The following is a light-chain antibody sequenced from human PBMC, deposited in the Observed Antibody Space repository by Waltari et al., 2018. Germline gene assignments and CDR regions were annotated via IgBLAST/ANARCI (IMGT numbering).Light chain of an antibody. V-gene: IGLV1-44*01. J-gene: IGLJ3*02. Sequence: QSVLTQAPSESGTPGQRVTISCSGSRPTLAKNDANWYQQVPRTAPKLRLYANDQRPSGVPDRFSGSKSCTSASLVISGLQAEDEADYYCAAWDDNLNGLFGGGTKLTVL. CDR3: AAWDDNLNGL. CDR2: AND. CDR1: RPTLAKND.